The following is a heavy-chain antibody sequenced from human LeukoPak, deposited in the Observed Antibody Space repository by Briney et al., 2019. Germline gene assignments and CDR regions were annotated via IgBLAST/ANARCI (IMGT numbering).Heavy chain of an antibody. J-gene: IGHJ3*02. CDR3: ATTLYSGIYGDAFDI. D-gene: IGHD1-26*01. CDR1: GYTFTGYW. CDR2: MYPGDSET. V-gene: IGHV5-51*03. Sequence: GDSLKISCQGSGYTFTGYWIGWVRQMPGKGLEWMEIMYPGDSETRYSPSFQSQVTISADKSISTAYLQWTSLKASNTAMYYCATTLYSGIYGDAFDIWGQGTMVTVSS.